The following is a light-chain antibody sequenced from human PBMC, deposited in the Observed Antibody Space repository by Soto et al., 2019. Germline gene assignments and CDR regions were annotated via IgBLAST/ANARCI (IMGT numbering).Light chain of an antibody. Sequence: VVLTQAPDTLSVSPGERAALSCRASETVAGSYLAWYQQKTGQAPRLLIHGASTRATGIADRFSGSGSGTDFTLTISRLEPEDFAVYYCQLYGTSPKTFGQGTKVDIK. J-gene: IGKJ1*01. V-gene: IGKV3-20*01. CDR2: GAS. CDR3: QLYGTSPKT. CDR1: ETVAGSY.